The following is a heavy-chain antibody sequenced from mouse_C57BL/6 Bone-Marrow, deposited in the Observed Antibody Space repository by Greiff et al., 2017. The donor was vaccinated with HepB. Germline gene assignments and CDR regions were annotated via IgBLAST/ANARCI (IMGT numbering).Heavy chain of an antibody. CDR2: IYPGDGDT. CDR3: AVYGNYDY. D-gene: IGHD2-1*01. J-gene: IGHJ2*01. CDR1: GYAFSSSW. V-gene: IGHV1-82*01. Sequence: QVQLQQSGPELVKPGASVKISCKASGYAFSSSWMNWVKQRRGKGLEWIGRIYPGDGDTNYNGKFKGKATLTADKSSSTAYMQLSSLTSEDSAVYFCAVYGNYDYWGQGTTLTVSS.